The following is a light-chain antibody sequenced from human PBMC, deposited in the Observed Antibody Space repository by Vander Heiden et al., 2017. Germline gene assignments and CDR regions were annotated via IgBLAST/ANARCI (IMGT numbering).Light chain of an antibody. CDR1: SSDVGGYNY. Sequence: QSALTQPASVSGSPGQSITISCTGTSSDVGGYNYVSWYQQHPGKAPKLMIDEVSKRPSGVSNRFSGSKSGNTASLTISGLQAEDEADYYCSSYTSSSPYVFGTGTKVTAL. J-gene: IGLJ1*01. V-gene: IGLV2-14*01. CDR2: EVS. CDR3: SSYTSSSPYV.